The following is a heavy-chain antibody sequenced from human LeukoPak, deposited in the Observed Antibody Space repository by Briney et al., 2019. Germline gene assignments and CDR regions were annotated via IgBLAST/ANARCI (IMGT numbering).Heavy chain of an antibody. D-gene: IGHD6-19*01. CDR2: ISGEGGST. Sequence: GGSLRLSCAASGFTFDDYAMHWVRQAPGKGLEWVSLISGEGGSTYYADSVKGRFTISRDNSKNSLYLQMNSLRTEDTALYYCAKDIWAVAGYYFDYWGQGTLVTVSS. V-gene: IGHV3-43*02. CDR3: AKDIWAVAGYYFDY. J-gene: IGHJ4*02. CDR1: GFTFDDYA.